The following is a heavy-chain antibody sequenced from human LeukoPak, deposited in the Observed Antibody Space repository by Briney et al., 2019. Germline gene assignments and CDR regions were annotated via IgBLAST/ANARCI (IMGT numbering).Heavy chain of an antibody. V-gene: IGHV3-48*01. CDR2: ISRSSSSI. CDR1: GFTFSSYS. D-gene: IGHD5-12*01. CDR3: ANYQVATLTLYYYYYMDV. Sequence: GGSLRLSCAASGFTFSSYSMNWVRQAPGKGLEWVSYISRSSSSIYYTDSVKGRFTISRDNAKNSLYLQMNSLRAEDTAVYYCANYQVATLTLYYYYYMDVWGKGTTVTISS. J-gene: IGHJ6*03.